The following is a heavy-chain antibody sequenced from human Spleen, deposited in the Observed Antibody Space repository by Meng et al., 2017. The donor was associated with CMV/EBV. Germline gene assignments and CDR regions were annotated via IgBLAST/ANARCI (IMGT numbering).Heavy chain of an antibody. D-gene: IGHD6-19*01. Sequence: SLKISCAASGFTFDDYAMHWVRQAPGKGLQWVSGISWNSGSIGYADSVKGRFTISRDNAKNSLYLQMNSLRAEDTALYYCAKVCRKSGYSSCWYYYYGMDVWGQGTTVTVSS. J-gene: IGHJ6*02. CDR2: ISWNSGSI. CDR1: GFTFDDYA. CDR3: AKVCRKSGYSSCWYYYYGMDV. V-gene: IGHV3-9*01.